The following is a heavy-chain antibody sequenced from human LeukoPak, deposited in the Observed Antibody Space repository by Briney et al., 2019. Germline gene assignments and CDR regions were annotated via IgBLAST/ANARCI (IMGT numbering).Heavy chain of an antibody. D-gene: IGHD1-14*01. CDR1: GYSYTNYW. Sequence: GESLKISCKGSGYSYTNYWIGWVRQMPGKGLEWMGIIYPGDSDTRYSPSFQGQVTFSADKSISTAYLQWSSLKASDTAMYYCARHGPESWFDPWGQGTLVTVSP. CDR3: ARHGPESWFDP. CDR2: IYPGDSDT. J-gene: IGHJ5*02. V-gene: IGHV5-51*01.